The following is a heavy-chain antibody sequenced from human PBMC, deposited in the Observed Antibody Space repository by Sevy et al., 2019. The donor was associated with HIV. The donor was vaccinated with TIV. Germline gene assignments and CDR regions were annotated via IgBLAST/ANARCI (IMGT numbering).Heavy chain of an antibody. D-gene: IGHD3-10*01. Sequence: GGSLRLSCAASGFTVSSNYMSWVRQAPGKGLEWVSVIYSGGSTYYADSVKGRFTISRDNSKNTLYLQMNSLRAEDTAVYYCARDYYGSGSYYLYYYYYYMDVWGKGTTVTVSS. CDR1: GFTVSSNY. V-gene: IGHV3-66*02. CDR2: IYSGGST. J-gene: IGHJ6*03. CDR3: ARDYYGSGSYYLYYYYYYMDV.